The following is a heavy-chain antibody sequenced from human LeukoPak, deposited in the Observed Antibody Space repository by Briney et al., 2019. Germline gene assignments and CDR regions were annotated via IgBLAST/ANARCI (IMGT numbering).Heavy chain of an antibody. CDR1: GYTFTSYY. V-gene: IGHV1-46*01. Sequence: GASVKVSCKASGYTFTSYYMHWVRQAPGQGLEWMGIINPSGGSTSYAQKFQGRVTMTRDTSTSTVYMELSSLRSEDTAVYYCARDPVPAATLYYFDYWGQGTLVTVPS. CDR2: INPSGGST. CDR3: ARDPVPAATLYYFDY. J-gene: IGHJ4*02. D-gene: IGHD2-2*01.